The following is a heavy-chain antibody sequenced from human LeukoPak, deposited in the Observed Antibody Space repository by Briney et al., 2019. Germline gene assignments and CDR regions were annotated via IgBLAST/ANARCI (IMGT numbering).Heavy chain of an antibody. V-gene: IGHV3-48*03. CDR3: ARNQPDYFDY. CDR1: GFTFSSYE. Sequence: PGGSLRLSCAASGFTFSSYEMNWVRQAPGKGLEWVSYISSSGSTIYYAASVKGRFTISRDNAKNSLYLQMNSLRAEDTAVYYCARNQPDYFDYWGQGTLVTVSS. D-gene: IGHD1-14*01. J-gene: IGHJ4*02. CDR2: ISSSGSTI.